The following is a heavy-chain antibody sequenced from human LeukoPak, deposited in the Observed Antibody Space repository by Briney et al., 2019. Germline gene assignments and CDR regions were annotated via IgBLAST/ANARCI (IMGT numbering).Heavy chain of an antibody. CDR3: ARESTAAAGTCDY. J-gene: IGHJ4*02. Sequence: GGSLRLSCAASGFTFSSYSMNWVRQAPGKGLEWVSSISSSSSYIYYADSVKGRFTTSRDNAKNSLYLQMNSLRAEDTAVYYCARESTAAAGTCDYWGQGTLVTVSS. CDR2: ISSSSSYI. CDR1: GFTFSSYS. V-gene: IGHV3-21*01. D-gene: IGHD6-13*01.